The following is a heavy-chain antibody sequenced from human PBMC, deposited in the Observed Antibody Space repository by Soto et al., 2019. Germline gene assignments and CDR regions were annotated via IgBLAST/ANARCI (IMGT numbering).Heavy chain of an antibody. CDR2: IYHNGST. CDR1: GFSITNCYY. J-gene: IGHJ4*02. D-gene: IGHD6-6*01. CDR3: ARPLSSRSSTFDS. Sequence: SETLSLTCAVSGFSITNCYYWGWIGQPPGKGLEWIVSIYHNGSTHYNPSLKSRVTMSVDTSNNQFSLKLSSVTAADTAVYYCARPLSSRSSTFDSWGQGTLVTVSS. V-gene: IGHV4-38-2*01.